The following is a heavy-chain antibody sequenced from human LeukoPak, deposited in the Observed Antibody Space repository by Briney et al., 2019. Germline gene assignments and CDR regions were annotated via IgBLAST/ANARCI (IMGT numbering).Heavy chain of an antibody. D-gene: IGHD6-13*01. CDR1: GFTFSSYS. J-gene: IGHJ4*02. CDR2: ISISSSYI. V-gene: IGHV3-21*01. Sequence: GGSLRLSCAASGFTFSSYSMNWVRQAPGKGLEWVSSISISSSYIYYADSVKGRFTISRDNAKNSLYLQMNSLRAEDTAVYYCARDEYSSSWYRGYFDYWGQGTLVTVSS. CDR3: ARDEYSSSWYRGYFDY.